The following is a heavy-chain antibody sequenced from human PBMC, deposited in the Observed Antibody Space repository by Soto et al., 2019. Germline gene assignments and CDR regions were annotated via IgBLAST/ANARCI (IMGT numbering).Heavy chain of an antibody. V-gene: IGHV1-69*01. CDR1: GGTFTNYD. CDR2: IIPLFGSP. J-gene: IGHJ4*02. Sequence: QVQLVQSGTEVQKPGSSVKLSCKTSGGTFTNYDISWVRQAPGQGLEWMGGIIPLFGSPHYSPEFEGRVTISADEVSTTAHLELSSLRFEDTAVYFCAWTLAFCGGNCYLPNFDTWGQGTLVIVSS. D-gene: IGHD2-21*01. CDR3: AWTLAFCGGNCYLPNFDT.